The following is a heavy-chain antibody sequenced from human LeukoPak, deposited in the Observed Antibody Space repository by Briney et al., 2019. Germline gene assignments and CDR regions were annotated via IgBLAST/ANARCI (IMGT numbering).Heavy chain of an antibody. CDR1: GGSISSGDYY. CDR2: IYYSGST. V-gene: IGHV4-30-4*01. D-gene: IGHD3-9*01. Sequence: PSQTLSLTCTVSGGSISSGDYYWSWIRRPPGKGLEWIGYIYYSGSTYYNPSLKSRVTISVDTSKNQFSLKLSSVTAADTAVYYCARAPWTYYDILTGTNLRWFDPWGQGTLVTVSS. CDR3: ARAPWTYYDILTGTNLRWFDP. J-gene: IGHJ5*02.